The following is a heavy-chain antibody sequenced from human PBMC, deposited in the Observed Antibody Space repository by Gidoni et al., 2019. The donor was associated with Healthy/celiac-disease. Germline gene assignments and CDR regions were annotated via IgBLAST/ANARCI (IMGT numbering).Heavy chain of an antibody. CDR3: ARDRGCSGGSCYGWFDP. CDR1: GGTFSSSA. CDR2: IIPIFGTA. D-gene: IGHD2-15*01. Sequence: QVQLVQSGAEVKKPGSSVKVSCTASGGTFSSSAISWVRQAPGQGLEWMGGIIPIFGTANYAQKFQGRVTITADESTSTAYMELSSLRSEDTAVYYCARDRGCSGGSCYGWFDPWGQGTLVTVSS. J-gene: IGHJ5*02. V-gene: IGHV1-69*01.